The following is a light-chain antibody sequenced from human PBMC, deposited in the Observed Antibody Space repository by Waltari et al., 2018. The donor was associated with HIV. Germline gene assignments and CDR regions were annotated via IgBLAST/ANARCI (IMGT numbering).Light chain of an antibody. CDR1: RDVNNW. Sequence: DLHLTQSPSTLSAFLGDRVTITCRASRDVNNWLAWYQQKPGEAPKLLIHKASALENGVSSRFRGSGSGTEFTLIIDSLEPDDFATYYCQQYDSDPSFGQGTRLEMK. V-gene: IGKV1-5*03. CDR3: QQYDSDPS. CDR2: KAS. J-gene: IGKJ5*01.